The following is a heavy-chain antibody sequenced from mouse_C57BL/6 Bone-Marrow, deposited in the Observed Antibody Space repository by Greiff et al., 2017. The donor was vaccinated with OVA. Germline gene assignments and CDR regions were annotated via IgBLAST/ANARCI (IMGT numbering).Heavy chain of an antibody. CDR3: ARRTYDYEDY. J-gene: IGHJ2*01. V-gene: IGHV5-6*01. CDR2: ISSGGSYT. Sequence: EVQGVESGGDLVKPGGSLKLSCAASGFTFSSYGMSWVRQTPDKRLEWVATISSGGSYTYYPDSVKGRFTISRDNAKNTLYLQMSSLKSEDTAMYYCARRTYDYEDYWGQGTTLTVSS. CDR1: GFTFSSYG. D-gene: IGHD2-4*01.